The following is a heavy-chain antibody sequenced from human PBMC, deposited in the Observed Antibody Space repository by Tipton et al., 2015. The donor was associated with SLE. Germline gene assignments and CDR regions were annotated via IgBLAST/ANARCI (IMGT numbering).Heavy chain of an antibody. CDR2: IYTSGST. CDR3: ARGAMINAFDI. Sequence: TLSLTCTVSGGSISSYYWSWIRQPPGKGLEWIGRIYTSGSTNYNPSLKSRVTISVDTSKNQFSLKLSSVTAADTAVYYCARGAMINAFDIWGQGTMVTVSS. J-gene: IGHJ3*02. D-gene: IGHD5-12*01. V-gene: IGHV4-4*07. CDR1: GGSISSYY.